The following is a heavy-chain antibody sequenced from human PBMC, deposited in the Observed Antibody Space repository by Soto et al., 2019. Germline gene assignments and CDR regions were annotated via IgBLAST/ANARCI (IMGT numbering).Heavy chain of an antibody. CDR3: AREVVTPATSDAFDI. V-gene: IGHV4-31*03. CDR1: GGSIRSFNYL. D-gene: IGHD1-26*01. J-gene: IGHJ3*02. CDR2: ISYIGSA. Sequence: SETLSLTCTVSGGSIRSFNYLWSWIRQHPGKGLEWIGYISYIGSAYYSPSLESRVSISVDTSKNQLSLRLNSVTAADTAMYYCAREVVTPATSDAFDIWGQGTMVTVSS.